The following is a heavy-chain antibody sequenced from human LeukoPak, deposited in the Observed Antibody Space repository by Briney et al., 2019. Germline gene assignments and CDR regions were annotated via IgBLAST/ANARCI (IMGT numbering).Heavy chain of an antibody. CDR2: INTNTGNP. V-gene: IGHV7-4-1*02. D-gene: IGHD3-10*01. Sequence: GASVKVSCKASGYTLTSYPMNWVRQAPGQGLEWMGWINTNTGNPRYAQGFTGRFVFSLDTSVSTAYLQISSLKAEDTAVYYCARELYYGSGSYYNIAHFDYWGQGTLVTVSS. CDR3: ARELYYGSGSYYNIAHFDY. CDR1: GYTLTSYP. J-gene: IGHJ4*02.